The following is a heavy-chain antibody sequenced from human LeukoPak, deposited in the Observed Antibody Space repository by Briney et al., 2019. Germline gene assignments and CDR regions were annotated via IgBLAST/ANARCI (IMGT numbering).Heavy chain of an antibody. CDR1: GGSISSGDYY. CDR3: ARALVSSGPEDY. Sequence: SQTLSLTCTVSGGSISSGDYYWSSIRQPPGKGLEWIGYIYYSGSTYYNPSLKSRVTISVHTSKNQFSLKLSSVTAADTAVYYCARALVSSGPEDYWGQGTLVTVSS. CDR2: IYYSGST. V-gene: IGHV4-30-4*01. J-gene: IGHJ4*02. D-gene: IGHD3-22*01.